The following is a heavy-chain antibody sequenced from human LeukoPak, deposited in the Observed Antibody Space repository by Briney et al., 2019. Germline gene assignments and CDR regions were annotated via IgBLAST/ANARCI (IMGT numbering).Heavy chain of an antibody. CDR3: ARDYDFDDY. Sequence: GGSLRLSCAASGFTFSSYWMHWVRQAPGEGLVWVSHINSDGRSTSYADSVKGRFTISRDNAKNTLYLQMNSLRAEDTAVYYCARDYDFDDYWGQGTLVTVSS. CDR2: INSDGRST. CDR1: GFTFSSYW. D-gene: IGHD3-3*01. V-gene: IGHV3-74*01. J-gene: IGHJ4*02.